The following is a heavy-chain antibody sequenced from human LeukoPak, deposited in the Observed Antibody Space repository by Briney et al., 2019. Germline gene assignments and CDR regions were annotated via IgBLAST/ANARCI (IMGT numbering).Heavy chain of an antibody. CDR3: ARDTDYGDYVSGY. CDR2: ISSSSSYI. V-gene: IGHV3-21*01. D-gene: IGHD4-17*01. Sequence: RGSLRLSCAASGFTFSSYSMNWVRQAPGKGLEWVSSISSSSSYIYYADSVKGRFTISRDNAKNSLYLQMNSLRAEDTAVYYCARDTDYGDYVSGYWGQGTLVTVSS. J-gene: IGHJ4*02. CDR1: GFTFSSYS.